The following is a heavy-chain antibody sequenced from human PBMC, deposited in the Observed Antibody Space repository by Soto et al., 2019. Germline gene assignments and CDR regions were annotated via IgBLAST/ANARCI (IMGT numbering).Heavy chain of an antibody. D-gene: IGHD2-15*01. Sequence: EVKLVESGGGLVAPGGSLRLSCVASGFTLTTYTMNWFRQAPGTGLEWVASINGRSNYKYYSDSVKGRFTISRDNAQNSLFLQMGRLGPEDTAIYYCVREDGVVGVSSAFDSWGQGTLVTVSS. CDR2: INGRSNYK. CDR1: GFTLTTYT. J-gene: IGHJ4*02. V-gene: IGHV3-21*02. CDR3: VREDGVVGVSSAFDS.